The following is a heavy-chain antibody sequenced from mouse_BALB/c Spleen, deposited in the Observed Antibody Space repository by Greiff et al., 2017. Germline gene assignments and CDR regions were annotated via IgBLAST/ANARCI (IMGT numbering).Heavy chain of an antibody. V-gene: IGHV3-8*02. J-gene: IGHJ2*01. D-gene: IGHD2-10*01. CDR3: ARSYYGNYVYYFDY. CDR2: ISYSGST. CDR1: GDSITSGY. Sequence: DVKLQESGPSLVKPSQTLSLTCSVTGDSITSGYWNWIRKFPGNKLEYMGYISYSGSTYYNPSLKSRISITRDTSKNQYYLQLNSVTTEDTATYYCARSYYGNYVYYFDYWGQGTTLTVSS.